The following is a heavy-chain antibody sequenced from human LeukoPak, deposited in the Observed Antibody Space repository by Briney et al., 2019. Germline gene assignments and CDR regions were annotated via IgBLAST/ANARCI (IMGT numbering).Heavy chain of an antibody. V-gene: IGHV3-21*01. Sequence: TGGSLRLSCAASGFTFSSYRMNWVRQAPGKGLEWVSSISSSSSYIYYADSVKGRFTISRDNAKNSLYLQMDSLRAEDTAVYYCARDPRRDGYNLNDAFDIWGQGTMVTVSS. CDR2: ISSSSSYI. CDR1: GFTFSSYR. CDR3: ARDPRRDGYNLNDAFDI. D-gene: IGHD5-24*01. J-gene: IGHJ3*02.